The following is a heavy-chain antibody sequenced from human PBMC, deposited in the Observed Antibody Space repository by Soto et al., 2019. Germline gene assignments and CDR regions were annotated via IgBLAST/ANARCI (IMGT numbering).Heavy chain of an antibody. D-gene: IGHD4-17*01. CDR3: ASGLTVTNLYYYYYMDV. CDR1: GLSFSSYS. J-gene: IGHJ6*03. V-gene: IGHV3-21*01. CDR2: ISSNSYYI. Sequence: EVQLVESGGGLVKPGGSLRLSCAASGLSFSSYSMNWVRQAPGKGLEWVSSISSNSYYIYYADSVKGRFTISRDNAKNSLYLEMNNLRVEDTAVYYCASGLTVTNLYYYYYMDVWGKGTTVIVSS.